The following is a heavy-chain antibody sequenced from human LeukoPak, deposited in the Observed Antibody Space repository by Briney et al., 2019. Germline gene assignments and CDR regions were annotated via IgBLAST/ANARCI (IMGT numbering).Heavy chain of an antibody. CDR1: GGSISSYY. D-gene: IGHD5-12*01. V-gene: IGHV4-59*08. J-gene: IGHJ6*02. CDR3: ARHESYGMATTYYYYYGMDV. CDR2: IYYSGST. Sequence: PSETLSLTCTVSGGSISSYYWSWIRQPPGKGLEWIGYIYYSGSTNYNPSLKSRVTISVDTSKNQFSLKLSSVTAADTAVYYCARHESYGMATTYYYYYGMDVWGQGTTVTVSS.